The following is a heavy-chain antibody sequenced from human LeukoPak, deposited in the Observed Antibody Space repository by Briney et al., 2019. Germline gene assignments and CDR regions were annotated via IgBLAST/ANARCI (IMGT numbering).Heavy chain of an antibody. V-gene: IGHV1-69*05. CDR1: GGTFSSYA. CDR2: IIPIFGTA. Sequence: SVKVSCKASGGTFSSYAISWVRQVPGQGLEWMGGIIPIFGTANYTQKFQGRVTITTDESTSTAYMELSSLRSEDTAVYYCARGLQWEPHYWGQGTLITVSS. CDR3: ARGLQWEPHY. D-gene: IGHD1-26*01. J-gene: IGHJ4*02.